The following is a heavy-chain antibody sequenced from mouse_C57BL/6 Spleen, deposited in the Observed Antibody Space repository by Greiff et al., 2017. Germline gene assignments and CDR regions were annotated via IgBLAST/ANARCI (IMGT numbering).Heavy chain of an antibody. CDR3: AREDYSARDY. V-gene: IGHV1-64*01. CDR2: IHPNSGST. J-gene: IGHJ4*01. CDR1: GYTFTSYW. Sequence: QVQLQQPGAELVKPGASVKLSCKASGYTFTSYWMHWVKQRPGQGLEWIGMIHPNSGSTNYNEKFKSKATLTVDKSSSTAYMQRSSLTSEDSAVYYCAREDYSARDYWGQGTSVTVSS. D-gene: IGHD2-13*01.